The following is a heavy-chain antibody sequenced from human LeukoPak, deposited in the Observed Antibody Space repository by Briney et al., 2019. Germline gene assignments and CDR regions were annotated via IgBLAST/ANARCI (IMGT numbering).Heavy chain of an antibody. J-gene: IGHJ4*02. CDR3: ARGRLRWRYSDY. CDR2: INHSGST. CDR1: GGSFSGYY. Sequence: SETLSLTCAVYGGSFSGYYWSWIRQPPGKGLEWIGEINHSGSTNYNPSLRSRVTISVDTSKNQFSLKLSSVTAADTAVYYCARGRLRWRYSDYWGQGTLVTVSS. V-gene: IGHV4-34*01. D-gene: IGHD4-23*01.